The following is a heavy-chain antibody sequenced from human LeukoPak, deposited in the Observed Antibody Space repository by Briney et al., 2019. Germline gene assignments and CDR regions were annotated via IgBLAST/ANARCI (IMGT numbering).Heavy chain of an antibody. CDR3: ARDKSLADPYFFDY. V-gene: IGHV1-2*02. CDR1: GYTFTGYY. CDR2: INPNSGGA. J-gene: IGHJ4*02. Sequence: ASVKVSCKASGYTFTGYYIHWVRQAPGQGREWMGWINPNSGGANYAQKFQGRVTLTRDTSISAAYMDLHSLRSDDTAVYFCARDKSLADPYFFDYWGQGTLVTVSS.